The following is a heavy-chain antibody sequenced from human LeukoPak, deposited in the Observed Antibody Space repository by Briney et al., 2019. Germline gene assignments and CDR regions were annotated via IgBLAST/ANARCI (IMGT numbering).Heavy chain of an antibody. J-gene: IGHJ4*02. Sequence: GGSLRLSCAASGFTFSSYTMNWVRQAPGKGLEWVSYISSSSSTIYYADSVKGRFTISRGNAKNSLYLQMNSLRDEDTAVYYCARYVDTTMLTWGQGTLVTVSS. CDR1: GFTFSSYT. CDR2: ISSSSSTI. D-gene: IGHD5-18*01. CDR3: ARYVDTTMLT. V-gene: IGHV3-48*02.